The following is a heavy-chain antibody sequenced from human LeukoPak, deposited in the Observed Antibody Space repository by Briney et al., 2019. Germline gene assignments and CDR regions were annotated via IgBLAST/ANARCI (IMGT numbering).Heavy chain of an antibody. CDR1: GGTFSSYA. CDR3: ARDPNSPYGMDV. J-gene: IGHJ6*02. Sequence: ASVKVSCKASGGTFSSYAISWVRQAPGQGLEWMGGIIPIFGTANYAQMFQGRVTITADESTSTAYMELSSLRSEDTAVYYCARDPNSPYGMDVWGQGTTVTVSS. V-gene: IGHV1-69*13. D-gene: IGHD1/OR15-1a*01. CDR2: IIPIFGTA.